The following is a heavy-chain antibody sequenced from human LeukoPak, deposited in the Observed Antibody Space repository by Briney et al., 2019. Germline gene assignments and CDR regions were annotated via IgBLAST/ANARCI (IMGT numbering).Heavy chain of an antibody. J-gene: IGHJ3*02. CDR2: IYYSGST. D-gene: IGHD2-2*02. CDR1: GGSISSYY. V-gene: IGHV4-59*01. Sequence: PSETLSLTCTVSGGSISSYYWSWIRQPPGKGLEWIGYIYYSGSTNYNPSLKSRVTISVDTSKNQFSLKLSSVTAADTAVYYCARGPYCSNTSCYSGAFDIWGQGTMVTVSS. CDR3: ARGPYCSNTSCYSGAFDI.